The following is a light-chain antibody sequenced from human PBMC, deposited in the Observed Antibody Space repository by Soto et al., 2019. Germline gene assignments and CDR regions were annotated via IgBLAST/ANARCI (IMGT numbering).Light chain of an antibody. CDR3: QRRISYPLT. CDR1: QGIASY. V-gene: IGKV1-9*01. Sequence: DIQLTQSPSFLAASVGDRVTITCRASQGIASYLAWYQQKPGKAPMLLIYGASTLQSGVPSRFSGSGSGTEFTLTISSLPPEDCATYYCQRRISYPLTFGQGTRLEIK. J-gene: IGKJ5*01. CDR2: GAS.